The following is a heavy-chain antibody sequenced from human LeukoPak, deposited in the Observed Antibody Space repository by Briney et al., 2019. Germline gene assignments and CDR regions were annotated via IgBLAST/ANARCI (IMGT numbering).Heavy chain of an antibody. D-gene: IGHD3-10*01. CDR3: ARDGYYYGSGDAFDI. V-gene: IGHV4-59*01. CDR2: IYYSGST. Sequence: SETLSLTCTVSGGSTSSYYWSWIRQPPGKGLEWIGYIYYSGSTNYNPSLKSRVTISVDTSKNQFSLKLSSVTAADTAVYYCARDGYYYGSGDAFDIWGQGTMVTVSS. CDR1: GGSTSSYY. J-gene: IGHJ3*02.